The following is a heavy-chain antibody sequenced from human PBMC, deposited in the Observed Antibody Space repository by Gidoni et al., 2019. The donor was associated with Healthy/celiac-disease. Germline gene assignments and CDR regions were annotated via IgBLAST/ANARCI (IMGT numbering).Heavy chain of an antibody. Sequence: QVQLQESGPGLVKPSETLPLRCTVPAGSVTSGSYYWSWIRQPPGKGLEWIGYIYYSGSTNYNPSLKSRVTISVDTSKNQFSLKLSSVTAADTAVYYCARDSYCGGDCANWFDPWGQGTLVTVSS. J-gene: IGHJ5*02. CDR2: IYYSGST. CDR1: AGSVTSGSYY. D-gene: IGHD2-21*02. CDR3: ARDSYCGGDCANWFDP. V-gene: IGHV4-61*01.